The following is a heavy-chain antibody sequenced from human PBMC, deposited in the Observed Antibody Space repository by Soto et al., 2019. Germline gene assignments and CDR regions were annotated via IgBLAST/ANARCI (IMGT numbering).Heavy chain of an antibody. CDR1: GFTFSSYG. J-gene: IGHJ4*02. D-gene: IGHD1-26*01. V-gene: IGHV3-33*01. Sequence: GGSLRLSCAASGFTFSSYGMHWVRQAPGKGLEWVAVIWYDGSNKYYADSVKGRFTISRDNSKNTLYLQMNSLRAEDTAMYYCASDPVYGDWIARSSISGSYYGASDYWGQGTLVTVSS. CDR2: IWYDGSNK. CDR3: ASDPVYGDWIARSSISGSYYGASDY.